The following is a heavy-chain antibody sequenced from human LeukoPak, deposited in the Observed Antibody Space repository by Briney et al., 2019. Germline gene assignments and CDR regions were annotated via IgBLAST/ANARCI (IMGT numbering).Heavy chain of an antibody. Sequence: ASVKVSCKASGYTFTGYYMHWVRQAPGQGLEWMGWINPNSGGTNYAQKFQGRVTMTRDTSISTAYMELSRLRSDGTAVYYCARESGSGSYSLDYWGQGTLVTVSS. CDR1: GYTFTGYY. CDR3: ARESGSGSYSLDY. CDR2: INPNSGGT. J-gene: IGHJ4*02. D-gene: IGHD3-10*01. V-gene: IGHV1-2*02.